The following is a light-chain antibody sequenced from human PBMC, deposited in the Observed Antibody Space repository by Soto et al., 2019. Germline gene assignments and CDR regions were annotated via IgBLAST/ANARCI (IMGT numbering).Light chain of an antibody. CDR1: QTVSSRF. J-gene: IGKJ5*01. V-gene: IGKV3-20*01. CDR3: QQYGSSLSIT. CDR2: GAL. Sequence: EHVLTPSPATPSLSPGERAKLSCRARQTVSSRFLAWYQQKPGQAPRLLIYGALSRATGIPDRFSGSGSGTDFTLTISRLESEDFAVYYCQQYGSSLSITFGQGTRLENK.